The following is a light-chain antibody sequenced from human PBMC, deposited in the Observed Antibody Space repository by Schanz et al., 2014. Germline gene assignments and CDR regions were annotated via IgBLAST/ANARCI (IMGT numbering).Light chain of an antibody. CDR1: QSVTYSF. CDR3: QQYGSSRWT. Sequence: EIVLTQSPGTLSLSPGERATLSCRASQSVTYSFLAWYQQKPGQAPRLLIYDASTRATGIPDRFSGSGSGTDFTLTISRLEPEDFAVYYCQQYGSSRWTFGQGTKVEI. J-gene: IGKJ1*01. CDR2: DAS. V-gene: IGKV3-20*01.